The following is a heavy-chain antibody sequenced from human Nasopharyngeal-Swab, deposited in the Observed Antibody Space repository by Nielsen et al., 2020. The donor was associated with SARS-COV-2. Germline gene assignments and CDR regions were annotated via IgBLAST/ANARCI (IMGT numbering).Heavy chain of an antibody. D-gene: IGHD5-18*01. V-gene: IGHV3-48*02. J-gene: IGHJ4*02. CDR3: ARRDTAMGLNDY. Sequence: WIRQPPGKGLEWVSYISSSSTIYYADSVKGRFTISRDNAKNSLYLQMNSLRDEDTAVYYCARRDTAMGLNDYWGQGTLVTVSS. CDR2: ISSSSTI.